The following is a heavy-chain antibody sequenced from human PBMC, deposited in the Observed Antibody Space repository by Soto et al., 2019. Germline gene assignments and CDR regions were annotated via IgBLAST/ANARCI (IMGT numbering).Heavy chain of an antibody. CDR1: GYTFTSYY. CDR3: ARDCRLAADSSGPKYGMDV. J-gene: IGHJ6*02. V-gene: IGHV1-46*01. D-gene: IGHD3-22*01. Sequence: ASVKVSCKASGYTFTSYYMQWVRQAPGQGLEWMGIINPSGGSTSYAQKFQGRVTMTRDTSTSTVYMELSSLRSEDTAVYYCARDCRLAADSSGPKYGMDVWGQGTTVTVSS. CDR2: INPSGGST.